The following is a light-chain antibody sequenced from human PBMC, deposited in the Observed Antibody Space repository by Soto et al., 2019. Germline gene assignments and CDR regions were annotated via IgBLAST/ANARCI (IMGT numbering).Light chain of an antibody. CDR1: QNVNNY. CDR2: DAS. Sequence: EIVLTQSPATLSLSPGERATLSCRASQNVNNYLAWYQQRPGQAPRLLIYDASNRATGLPGRFSGSGSGTELTLNISSLEPEDFAVYSCQQRSNWPLTFGGGTKVEIK. J-gene: IGKJ4*01. V-gene: IGKV3-11*01. CDR3: QQRSNWPLT.